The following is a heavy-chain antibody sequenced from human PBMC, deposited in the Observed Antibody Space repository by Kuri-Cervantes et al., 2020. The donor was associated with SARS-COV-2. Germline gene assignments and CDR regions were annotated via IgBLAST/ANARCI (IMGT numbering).Heavy chain of an antibody. CDR1: GLTFINYA. D-gene: IGHD3-10*01. J-gene: IGHJ4*02. CDR3: AMYFYGSGTYHDTLDK. V-gene: IGHV1-3*01. Sequence: ASVKVSCKASGLTFINYAMHRVRQAPGQSLEWMGWINAGNGTTKFSQKFQGRVTITTDTSASTAYMDLSSLRSEDTAVYYCAMYFYGSGTYHDTLDKWGQGTLVTVSS. CDR2: INAGNGTT.